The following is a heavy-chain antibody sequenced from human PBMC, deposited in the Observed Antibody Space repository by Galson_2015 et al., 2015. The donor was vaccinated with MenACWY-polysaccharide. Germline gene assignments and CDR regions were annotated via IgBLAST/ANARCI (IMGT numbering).Heavy chain of an antibody. Sequence: SVKVSCKASGGTFSDYVFGWVRQAPGQGLEWMGRIIPIAGMVNYAQKFRDRVTITADRSTSTAHLDLSSLTSEDTAVYYCARVDCSGTICYFAYWGQGTLVTVSS. CDR3: ARVDCSGTICYFAY. J-gene: IGHJ4*02. CDR1: GGTFSDYV. CDR2: IIPIAGMV. D-gene: IGHD2-15*01. V-gene: IGHV1-69*04.